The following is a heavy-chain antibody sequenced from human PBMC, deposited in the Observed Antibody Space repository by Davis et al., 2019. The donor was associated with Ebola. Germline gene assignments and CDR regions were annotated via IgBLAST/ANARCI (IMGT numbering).Heavy chain of an antibody. Sequence: SETLSLTCNVSGASITSGYFSWSWVRQPAGKGLEWIGHIYTSGSTNYNPSLKSRVTIAVDRSKNQFSLNLTSVTAADTAVYYCARDRHDTSGYGFWGQGSLVTVSS. CDR2: IYTSGST. J-gene: IGHJ4*02. D-gene: IGHD3-22*01. CDR3: ARDRHDTSGYGF. CDR1: GASITSGYFS. V-gene: IGHV4-61*09.